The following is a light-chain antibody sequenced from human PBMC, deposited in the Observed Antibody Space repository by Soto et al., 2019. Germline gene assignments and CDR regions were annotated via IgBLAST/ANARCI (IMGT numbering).Light chain of an antibody. J-gene: IGLJ2*01. Sequence: QSALTQPASVSGSPGQSITISCTGTSNDVGAYTFVSWYQQHPDKAPKLMIYDVSDRPSGVSNRFSGSKSGNTASLTISGLQAEDEADYYCSSYTTSATVVFGGGTKLTVL. CDR1: SNDVGAYTF. CDR2: DVS. CDR3: SSYTTSATVV. V-gene: IGLV2-14*03.